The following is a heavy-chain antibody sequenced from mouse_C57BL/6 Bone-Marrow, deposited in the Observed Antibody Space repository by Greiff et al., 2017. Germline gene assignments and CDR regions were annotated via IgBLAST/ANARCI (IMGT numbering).Heavy chain of an antibody. Sequence: EVHLVESGGGLVKPGGSLKLSCAASGFTFSSYAMSWVRQTPEKRLEWVATISDGGSYTYYPDNVKGRFTISRDNAKNNLYLQMSHLKSEDTAMYYCAREGYYGSSPWFAYWGQGTLVTVSA. J-gene: IGHJ3*01. CDR1: GFTFSSYA. D-gene: IGHD1-1*01. CDR2: ISDGGSYT. V-gene: IGHV5-4*01. CDR3: AREGYYGSSPWFAY.